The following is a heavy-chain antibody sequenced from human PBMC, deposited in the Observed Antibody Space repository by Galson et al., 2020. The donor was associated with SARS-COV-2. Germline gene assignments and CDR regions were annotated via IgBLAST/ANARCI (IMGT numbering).Heavy chain of an antibody. J-gene: IGHJ3*01. Sequence: SLKISCAGSGFSFSDYEMNWVRHGPGKGLEWVSYISSSGTNIYYADSVKGRFTISRDNAKNSLYLQITSLRAEDTAIYYCASPYLAAASFFGAFDVWGPGTMVTVSS. V-gene: IGHV3-48*03. CDR2: ISSSGTNI. CDR3: ASPYLAAASFFGAFDV. D-gene: IGHD6-13*01. CDR1: GFSFSDYE.